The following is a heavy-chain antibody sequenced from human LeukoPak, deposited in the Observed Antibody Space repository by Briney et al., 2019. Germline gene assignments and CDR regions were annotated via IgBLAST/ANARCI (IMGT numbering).Heavy chain of an antibody. D-gene: IGHD1-26*01. CDR1: GFTFSSYA. J-gene: IGHJ4*02. V-gene: IGHV3-21*01. CDR3: ASLKVGATRTNANDY. Sequence: GGSLRLSCAASGFTFSSYAMSWVRQAPGKGLEWVSSISSSSSYIYYADSVKGRFTISRDNAKNSLYLQMNSLRAEDTAVYYCASLKVGATRTNANDYWGQGTLVTVSS. CDR2: ISSSSSYI.